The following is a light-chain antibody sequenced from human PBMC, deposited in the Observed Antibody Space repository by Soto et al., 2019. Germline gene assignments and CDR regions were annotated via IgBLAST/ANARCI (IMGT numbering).Light chain of an antibody. CDR1: SSDVGGYNY. V-gene: IGLV2-14*01. CDR2: DVS. J-gene: IGLJ2*01. CDR3: SSYTSSQTLLG. Sequence: QSALTQPASVSGSPGQSITISCTGTSSDVGGYNYVSWYQQHPGKAPKLMIYDVSNRPSGVSNRFSGSKSGNTASLTISGLQAEDGGDLYWSSYTSSQTLLGFGGGTKVTVL.